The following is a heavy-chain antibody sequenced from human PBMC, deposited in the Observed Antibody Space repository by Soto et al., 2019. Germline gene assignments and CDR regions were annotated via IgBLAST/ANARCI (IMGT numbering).Heavy chain of an antibody. CDR3: ARFPIFYSSSYNWFDP. V-gene: IGHV4-39*01. J-gene: IGHJ5*02. D-gene: IGHD6-13*01. CDR1: GGSISSSSYY. CDR2: IYYSGST. Sequence: SETLSLICTVSGGSISSSSYYWGWIRQPPGKGLEWIGSIYYSGSTYYNPSLKSRVTISVDTSKNQFSLKLSSVTAADTAVHYCARFPIFYSSSYNWFDPWGQGTLVTVSS.